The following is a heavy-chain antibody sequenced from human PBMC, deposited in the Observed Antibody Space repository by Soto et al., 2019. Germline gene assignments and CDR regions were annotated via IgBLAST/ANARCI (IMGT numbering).Heavy chain of an antibody. D-gene: IGHD6-19*01. J-gene: IGHJ4*02. Sequence: QVQLVQSGAEVKKPGSSVKVSCKASGGTFSSYTISWVRQAPGQGLEWMGRIIPILGIANYAQKFQGRVTITADKSTSTAYIELSSLRSEDTAVYYCAYSSGWPETDIWGQGTLVTVSS. CDR2: IIPILGIA. CDR1: GGTFSSYT. V-gene: IGHV1-69*02. CDR3: AYSSGWPETDI.